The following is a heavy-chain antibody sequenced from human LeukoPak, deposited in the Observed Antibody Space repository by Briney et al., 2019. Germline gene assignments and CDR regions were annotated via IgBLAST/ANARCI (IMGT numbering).Heavy chain of an antibody. CDR3: AGGLDTAMARYAFDI. CDR1: GGTFSSYA. Sequence: GSSVKVSCKASGGTFSSYAISWVRQAPGQGLEWMGGIIPIFGTANYAQKFQGRVAITADESTSTAYMELSSLRSEDTAVYYCAGGLDTAMARYAFDIWGQGTIVTVSS. V-gene: IGHV1-69*01. J-gene: IGHJ3*02. CDR2: IIPIFGTA. D-gene: IGHD5-18*01.